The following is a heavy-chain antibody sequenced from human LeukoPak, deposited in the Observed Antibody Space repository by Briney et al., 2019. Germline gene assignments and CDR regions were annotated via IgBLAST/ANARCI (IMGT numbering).Heavy chain of an antibody. CDR3: AKERRYQLLHTVDY. Sequence: GGSLRLSCAASGFTFSSYAMHWVRQAPGKGLEWVAFIRYDGSNKYYADSVKGRFTISRDNSKNTLYLQMNSLRAEDTAVYYCAKERRYQLLHTVDYWGQGTLVTVSS. V-gene: IGHV3-30*02. D-gene: IGHD2-2*01. J-gene: IGHJ4*02. CDR1: GFTFSSYA. CDR2: IRYDGSNK.